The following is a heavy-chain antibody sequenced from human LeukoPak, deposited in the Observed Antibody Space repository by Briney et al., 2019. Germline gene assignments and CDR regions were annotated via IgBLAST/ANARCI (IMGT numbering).Heavy chain of an antibody. CDR2: IRSKANSYAT. J-gene: IGHJ4*02. V-gene: IGHV3-73*01. Sequence: GGSLKLSCAASGFTFSGPAMHWVRQASGKGLEWVGRIRSKANSYATAYAASVKGRFTISRDDSKNTAYLQMNSLKTEDTAVYYCTRLVGATGGTFDYWGQGTLVTVSS. D-gene: IGHD1-26*01. CDR1: GFTFSGPA. CDR3: TRLVGATGGTFDY.